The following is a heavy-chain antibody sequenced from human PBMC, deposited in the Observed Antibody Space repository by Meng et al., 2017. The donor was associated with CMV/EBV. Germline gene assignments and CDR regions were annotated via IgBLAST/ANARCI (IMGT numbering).Heavy chain of an antibody. CDR1: GFTFSSYG. J-gene: IGHJ6*02. CDR3: AKDQSGGSSYGFLYGMDV. Sequence: GESLKISCAASGFTFSSYGMHWVRQAPGKGLEWVAVIWYDGSNKYYADSVKGRFTISRDNSKNTLYLQMNSLRAADTAVYYCAKDQSGGSSYGFLYGMDVWGQGTTVTVSS. V-gene: IGHV3-33*06. CDR2: IWYDGSNK. D-gene: IGHD6-13*01.